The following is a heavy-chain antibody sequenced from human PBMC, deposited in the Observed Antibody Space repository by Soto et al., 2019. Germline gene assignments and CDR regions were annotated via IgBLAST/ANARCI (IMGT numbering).Heavy chain of an antibody. D-gene: IGHD3-22*01. V-gene: IGHV3-33*01. CDR1: GFTFSSYG. Sequence: GGSLRLSCAASGFTFSSYGMHWVRQAPGKGLEWVAVIWYDGSNKYYADSVKGRFTISRDNSKNTLYLQMNSLRAEDTAVYYCARDQTPDYYDSSGYYLPDYWGQGTLVTVSS. J-gene: IGHJ4*02. CDR3: ARDQTPDYYDSSGYYLPDY. CDR2: IWYDGSNK.